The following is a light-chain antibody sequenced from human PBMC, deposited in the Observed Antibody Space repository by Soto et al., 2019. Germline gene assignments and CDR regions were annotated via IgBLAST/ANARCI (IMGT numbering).Light chain of an antibody. J-gene: IGLJ1*01. V-gene: IGLV1-40*01. CDR1: SANIGAAYN. CDR2: GNN. Sequence: QSVLTQPPSVSGAPGQRVTISCTGSSANIGAAYNVDWYQQLPGTAPKLLIHGNNKRPSGVPARFSGSKSGTSASLAIAGLQAEDEGDYYCQSYDSSLSGYVFGTGTKLTVL. CDR3: QSYDSSLSGYV.